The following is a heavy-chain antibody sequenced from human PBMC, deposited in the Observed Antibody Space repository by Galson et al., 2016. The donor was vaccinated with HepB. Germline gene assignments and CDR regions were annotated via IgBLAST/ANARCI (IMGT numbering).Heavy chain of an antibody. D-gene: IGHD6-13*01. CDR2: IRGNNDDT. CDR1: EFIFSTNA. CDR3: AKERVAAAGVGYGMDV. Sequence: SLRLSCAASEFIFSTNAMNWVRQAPGNGLEWVSGIRGNNDDTYYADSVKGRFTISRDKSKNTLLLQMTSLRAEDSAVYYCAKERVAAAGVGYGMDVWGQGTTVTVS. V-gene: IGHV3-23*01. J-gene: IGHJ6*02.